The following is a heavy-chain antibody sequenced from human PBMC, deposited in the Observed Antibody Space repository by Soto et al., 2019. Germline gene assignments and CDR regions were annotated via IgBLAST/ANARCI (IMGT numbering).Heavy chain of an antibody. D-gene: IGHD2-15*01. Sequence: PSETLSLTCAVSGHSVIGDFYWGWIRQSPGKGLEWIGSVFPSGNTYYNPSFKSRVAIATDTAKNQVSLQVTSVTAADTAVYYCARGLEVIAATPQWDYWGQGTLVTVSS. CDR1: GHSVIGDFY. CDR2: VFPSGNT. CDR3: ARGLEVIAATPQWDY. V-gene: IGHV4-38-2*01. J-gene: IGHJ4*02.